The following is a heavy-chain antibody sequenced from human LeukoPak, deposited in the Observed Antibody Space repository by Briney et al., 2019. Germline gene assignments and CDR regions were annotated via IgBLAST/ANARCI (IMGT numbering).Heavy chain of an antibody. Sequence: GGSLRLSCVASGFTLSSYGMHWVRQAPGKGLECVAIIWNDGNAQYNLDSVKGRFTISRDHSKNSLYLEMNSLRAEDTAVYYCASGYCSGGSCYSAAFDIWGQGTMVTVSS. V-gene: IGHV3-33*03. D-gene: IGHD2-15*01. CDR3: ASGYCSGGSCYSAAFDI. CDR2: IWNDGNAQ. CDR1: GFTLSSYG. J-gene: IGHJ3*02.